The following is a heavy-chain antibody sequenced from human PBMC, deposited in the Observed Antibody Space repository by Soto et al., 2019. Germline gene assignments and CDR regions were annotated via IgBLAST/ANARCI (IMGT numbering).Heavy chain of an antibody. CDR1: GFTFSSYG. CDR3: AKSRSYSSWYYFDY. V-gene: IGHV3-30*18. D-gene: IGHD6-13*01. CDR2: ISYDGSNK. Sequence: PGGSLRLSCAASGFTFSSYGMHWVRQAPGKGLEWVAVISYDGSNKYYADSVKGRFTISRDNSKNTLYLQMNSLRAEDTAVYYCAKSRSYSSWYYFDYWGQGTLVTVSS. J-gene: IGHJ4*02.